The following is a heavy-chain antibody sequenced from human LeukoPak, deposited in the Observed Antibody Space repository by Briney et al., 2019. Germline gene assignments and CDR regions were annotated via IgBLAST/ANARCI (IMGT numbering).Heavy chain of an antibody. V-gene: IGHV4-31*03. D-gene: IGHD2-15*01. CDR1: GGSISSGGYY. CDR2: IYYSGSA. CDR3: ALGYCGGDSCYAREYFQH. Sequence: SETLSLTCTVSGGSISSGGYYWTWIRQHPGKGLEWIGYIYYSGSAYYNPSLKSRVTISVDTSKNQFSLKLSSVTAADTAVYYCALGYCGGDSCYAREYFQHWGQGTLVTVSS. J-gene: IGHJ1*01.